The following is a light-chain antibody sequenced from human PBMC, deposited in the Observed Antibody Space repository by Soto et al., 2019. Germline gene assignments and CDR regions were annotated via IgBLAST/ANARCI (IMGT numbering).Light chain of an antibody. CDR3: QQVNSFPST. Sequence: IQLTHSPSSLSASLGDGVTITCRASQGISSHLAWYQQKPGKAPKLLIYAASTLQTGVPSRFSGGGSGTDFTLTLSSLQPEDFATYYCQQVNSFPSTFGQGTRLEIK. CDR2: AAS. V-gene: IGKV1-9*01. CDR1: QGISSH. J-gene: IGKJ5*01.